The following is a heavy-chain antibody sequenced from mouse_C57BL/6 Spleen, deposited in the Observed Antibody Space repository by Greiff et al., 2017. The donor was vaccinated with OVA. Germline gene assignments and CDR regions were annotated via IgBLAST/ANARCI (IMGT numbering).Heavy chain of an antibody. CDR1: GFTFTDYY. D-gene: IGHD2-12*01. CDR2: IRNKANGYTT. Sequence: EVKLVESGGGLVQPGGSLSLSCAASGFTFTDYYMSWVRQPPGKALEWLGFIRNKANGYTTAYSASVKGRFTISRDNSQSSLHLQMNSLGDEDSATYYCARSYDADYWGQGTTLTVSS. CDR3: ARSYDADY. J-gene: IGHJ2*01. V-gene: IGHV7-3*01.